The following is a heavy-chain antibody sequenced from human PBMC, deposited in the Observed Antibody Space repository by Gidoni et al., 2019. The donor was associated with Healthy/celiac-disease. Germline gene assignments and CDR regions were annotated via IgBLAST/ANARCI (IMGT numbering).Heavy chain of an antibody. J-gene: IGHJ5*02. D-gene: IGHD5-18*01. Sequence: QVTLKESGPVLVKPTETLTLTCTVSGFSLSNARMGVSWIRQPPGTALEWLAHIFSNDAKSYSTSLKSRLTISKDTSKSQVVLTMTNMDPVDTATYYCARIEGYSYGYWFDPWGQGTLVTVSS. CDR1: GFSLSNARMG. CDR3: ARIEGYSYGYWFDP. V-gene: IGHV2-26*01. CDR2: IFSNDAK.